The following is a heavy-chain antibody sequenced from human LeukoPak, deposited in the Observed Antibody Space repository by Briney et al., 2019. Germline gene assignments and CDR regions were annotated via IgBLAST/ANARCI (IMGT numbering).Heavy chain of an antibody. V-gene: IGHV3-23*01. CDR1: GFTFTDYA. J-gene: IGHJ4*02. CDR3: ARVGYTAAGTDY. Sequence: GGSLRLSCVASGFTFTDYAMNWVRQAPGKGLEWVASTKGNGGSTNYTDSVKDRFTISRDNSKNTLYLQMNSLRAEDTAVYYCARVGYTAAGTDYWGQGTLVTVSS. D-gene: IGHD6-13*01. CDR2: TKGNGGST.